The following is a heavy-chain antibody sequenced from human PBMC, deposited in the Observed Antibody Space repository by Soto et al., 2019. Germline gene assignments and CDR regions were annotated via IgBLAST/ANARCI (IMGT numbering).Heavy chain of an antibody. V-gene: IGHV1-18*01. CDR2: ISAYNGNT. J-gene: IGHJ6*02. CDR3: ARDNGFGESDV. Sequence: QVQLVQSGAEVKKPGASVKVSCKASGYSFTSYGISWVRQAPGQGLEWMGWISAYNGNTNYAQKLQGRVTMTTDTSTSTAYMELRSLRSDTAVYYCARDNGFGESDVWGQGTTVTVSS. D-gene: IGHD3-10*01. CDR1: GYSFTSYG.